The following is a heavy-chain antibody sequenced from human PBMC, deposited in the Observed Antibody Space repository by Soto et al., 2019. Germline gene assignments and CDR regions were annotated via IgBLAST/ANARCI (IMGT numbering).Heavy chain of an antibody. CDR2: INHSGST. J-gene: IGHJ4*02. D-gene: IGHD3-9*01. Sequence: SETLSLTCAVYGGSFSGYYWSWIRQPPGKGLEWIGEINHSGSTNYNPSLKSRVTISVDTSKNQFSLKLSSVTAADTAVYYCARDYGLRYFDWLPLFDCGQGTMVTVYS. CDR1: GGSFSGYY. V-gene: IGHV4-34*01. CDR3: ARDYGLRYFDWLPLFD.